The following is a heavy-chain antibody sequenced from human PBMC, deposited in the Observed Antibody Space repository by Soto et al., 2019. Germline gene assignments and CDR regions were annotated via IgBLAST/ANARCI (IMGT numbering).Heavy chain of an antibody. V-gene: IGHV3-23*01. CDR3: VSDTLTAWRYYGLDI. CDR2: ISGTGANK. D-gene: IGHD1-20*01. Sequence: QLLQSGGDSVQQGGSLRLSCEASGFISTTYGMTWVRQVPGKGLEWVSGISGTGANKYYAESVKGRFTISRDHSKNTVDLQMNSLRVEDTAVYFCVSDTLTAWRYYGLDIW. J-gene: IGHJ6*01. CDR1: GFISTTYG.